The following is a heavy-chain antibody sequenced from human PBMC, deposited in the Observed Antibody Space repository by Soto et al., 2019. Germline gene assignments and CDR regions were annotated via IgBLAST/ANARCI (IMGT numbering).Heavy chain of an antibody. J-gene: IGHJ4*02. V-gene: IGHV4-39*07. CDR1: GASTSSSSYY. Sequence: SETLSLTCSVSGASTSSSSYYWGWIRQPPGKGLEWIGNNYSGSTYYNPSLKSRVTISVDTSKNQVSLKLSSVSAADTAVYYCARGGGGYRFDYWGQGTLVTVSS. D-gene: IGHD3-16*02. CDR3: ARGGGGYRFDY. CDR2: NYSGST.